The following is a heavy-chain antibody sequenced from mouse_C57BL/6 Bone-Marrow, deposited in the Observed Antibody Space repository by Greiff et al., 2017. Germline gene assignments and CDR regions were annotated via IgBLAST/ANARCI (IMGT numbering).Heavy chain of an antibody. V-gene: IGHV1-66*01. Sequence: QVQLKESGPELVKPGASVKISCKASGYSFTSYYIHWVKQRPGQGLEWIGWIYPGSGNTKYNEKFKGKATLTADTSSSTAYMQLSSLTSEDSAVYYCATNAWFAYWGQGTLVTVSA. CDR2: IYPGSGNT. CDR1: GYSFTSYY. CDR3: ATNAWFAY. J-gene: IGHJ3*01.